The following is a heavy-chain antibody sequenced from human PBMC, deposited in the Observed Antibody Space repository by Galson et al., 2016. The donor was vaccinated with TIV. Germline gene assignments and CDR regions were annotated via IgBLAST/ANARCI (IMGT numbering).Heavy chain of an antibody. J-gene: IGHJ3*01. Sequence: CAISGDSVSSNSAAWNWIRQSPSRGLEWLGRTYCRSRCYYDYAVSVKSRITIGSDTSKNQFPLQLNSVTSEDTAVYYCARAAGRNGATCHATCESFDFWGQGTKVTVSS. V-gene: IGHV6-1*01. D-gene: IGHD3-10*01. CDR3: ARAAGRNGATCHATCESFDF. CDR2: TYCRSRCYY. CDR1: GDSVSSNSAA.